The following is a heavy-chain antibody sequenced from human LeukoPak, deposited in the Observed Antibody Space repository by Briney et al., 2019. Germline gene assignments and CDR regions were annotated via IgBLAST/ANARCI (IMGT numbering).Heavy chain of an antibody. Sequence: GGSLRLFCAASGFTFSSYEMNWVRQAPGKGLEWVSYISSSGSTIYYADSVKGRFTISRDNAKNSLYLQMNSLRAEDTAVYYCAREGSNGGYYYYGMDVWGQGTTVTVSS. J-gene: IGHJ6*02. CDR1: GFTFSSYE. CDR3: AREGSNGGYYYYGMDV. V-gene: IGHV3-48*03. CDR2: ISSSGSTI. D-gene: IGHD4-11*01.